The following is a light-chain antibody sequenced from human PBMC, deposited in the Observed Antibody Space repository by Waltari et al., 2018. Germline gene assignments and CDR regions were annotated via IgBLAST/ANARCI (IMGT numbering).Light chain of an antibody. CDR1: QGISGY. CDR3: QQGDNYPLT. CDR2: NTK. Sequence: DIQMTQSPSSLSASVGDRVTITCRARQGISGYLNWYQQRPEKAPKLLIYNTKNLPNGVPSRFSGSGSGTEFTLTITSLQPEDFATYYCQQGDNYPLTFGGGTKVEIK. J-gene: IGKJ4*01. V-gene: IGKV1-17*01.